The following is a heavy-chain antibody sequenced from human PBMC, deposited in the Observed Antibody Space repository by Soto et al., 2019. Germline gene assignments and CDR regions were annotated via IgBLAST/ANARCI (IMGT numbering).Heavy chain of an antibody. Sequence: GECLKISCKGSGFIFTSYWIGWVRQMPGQGLERMVIIYPGDSETRYSPSLQGQVTISADKSITTAYLQWTSLMASDTAMYYWARLGGGASLGMDVWGQGTTVTVSS. CDR2: IYPGDSET. J-gene: IGHJ6*02. CDR3: ARLGGGASLGMDV. CDR1: GFIFTSYW. V-gene: IGHV5-51*01.